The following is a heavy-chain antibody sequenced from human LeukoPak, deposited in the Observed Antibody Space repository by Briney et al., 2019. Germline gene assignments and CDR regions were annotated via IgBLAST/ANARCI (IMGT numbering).Heavy chain of an antibody. J-gene: IGHJ3*02. CDR3: ARDRNWNDAFDI. D-gene: IGHD1-1*01. CDR1: GFTFSSYS. CDR2: ISSSSSYI. V-gene: IGHV3-21*01. Sequence: PGGSLRLSCAASGFTFSSYSMNWVRQAPGKGLEWVSSISSSSSYIYYADSVKGRFTISRDNAKNSLYLQMNSLRAEDTAVYYCARDRNWNDAFDIWGLGTMVTVSS.